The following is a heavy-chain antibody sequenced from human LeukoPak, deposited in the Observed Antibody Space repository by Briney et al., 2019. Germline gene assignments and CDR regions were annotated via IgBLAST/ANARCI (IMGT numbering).Heavy chain of an antibody. CDR2: IYYSGST. Sequence: PSETLSLTCTVSGGSISSYYWSWIRQPPGKGLEWIGYIYYSGSTNYNPSLMSRVTISVDTSKNQFSLKLSSVTAADTAVYYCARRNFGPYYGMDVWGQGTTVTVSS. CDR1: GGSISSYY. J-gene: IGHJ6*02. V-gene: IGHV4-59*08. CDR3: ARRNFGPYYGMDV. D-gene: IGHD2/OR15-2a*01.